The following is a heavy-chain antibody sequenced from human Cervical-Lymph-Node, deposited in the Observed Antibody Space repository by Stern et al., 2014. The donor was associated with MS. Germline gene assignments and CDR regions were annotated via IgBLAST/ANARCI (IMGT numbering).Heavy chain of an antibody. CDR1: AFTFETYG. Sequence: VQLVQSGAAAAHPGRPLRLSCEAPAFTFETYGTHWLRHAPRKGLQRAALIRLAGSNKKYVDSVKGRFTISRDNVKNTLYLQMNSLRVEDTAIYYCAREKGACSGEYCHVNFDVWGQGTLVTVSS. CDR3: AREKGACSGEYCHVNFDV. D-gene: IGHD2-15*01. V-gene: IGHV3-33*08. J-gene: IGHJ4*02. CDR2: IRLAGSNK.